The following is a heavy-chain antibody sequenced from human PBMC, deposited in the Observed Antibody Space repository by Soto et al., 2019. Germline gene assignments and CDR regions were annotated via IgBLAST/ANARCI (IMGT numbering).Heavy chain of an antibody. J-gene: IGHJ6*02. CDR2: IYYSGST. CDR1: GGSVSSGSYY. Sequence: PSETLSLTCTVSGGSVSSGSYYWSWIRQPPGKGLEWIGYIYYSGSTNYNPSLKSRVTISVDTSKNQFSLKLSSVTAADTAVYYCARGSGTIFGVVIKGGRDYYYYGMDVWGQGTTVTVSS. V-gene: IGHV4-61*01. CDR3: ARGSGTIFGVVIKGGRDYYYYGMDV. D-gene: IGHD3-3*01.